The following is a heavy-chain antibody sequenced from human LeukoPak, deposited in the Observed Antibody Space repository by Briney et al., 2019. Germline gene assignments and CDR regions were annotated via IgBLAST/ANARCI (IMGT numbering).Heavy chain of an antibody. CDR2: INPNSGGT. CDR1: GYTFTGYY. V-gene: IGHV1-2*02. CDR3: ARGRTDFWSGYYDWVYYFDY. D-gene: IGHD3-3*01. J-gene: IGHJ4*02. Sequence: ASVKVSCKASGYTFTGYYMHWVRQAPGQGLEWMGWINPNSGGTNYAQKFQGRVTMTRDTSISTAYMELSRLRSDDTAVYYCARGRTDFWSGYYDWVYYFDYWGQGTLVAVSS.